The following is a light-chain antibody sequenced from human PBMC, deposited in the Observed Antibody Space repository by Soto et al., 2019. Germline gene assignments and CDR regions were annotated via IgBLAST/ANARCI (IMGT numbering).Light chain of an antibody. Sequence: EIVLTQSPGTLSLSPGEIATLSCRASQSVSSSYLAWYQQTPGQAPRLLIYGASSRATGLPPRFSGSGSGTEFTLTINSLQSEDFAVYYCQQYQNLWTFGQGTKVDIK. V-gene: IGKV3-20*01. J-gene: IGKJ1*01. CDR1: QSVSSSY. CDR3: QQYQNLWT. CDR2: GAS.